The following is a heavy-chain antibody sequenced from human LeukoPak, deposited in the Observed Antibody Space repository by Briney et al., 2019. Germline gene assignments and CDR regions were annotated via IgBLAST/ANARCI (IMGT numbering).Heavy chain of an antibody. CDR1: GFTFSSYS. V-gene: IGHV3-21*04. CDR2: ISSSSSNI. J-gene: IGHJ3*02. CDR3: AKSSGWDAFDI. D-gene: IGHD6-19*01. Sequence: GGSLRLSCAASGFTFSSYSMNWVRQAPGKGLEWVSSISSSSSNIYYADSVKGRFTISRDNAKNSLYLQMNSLRAEDTAVYYCAKSSGWDAFDIWGQGTMVTVSS.